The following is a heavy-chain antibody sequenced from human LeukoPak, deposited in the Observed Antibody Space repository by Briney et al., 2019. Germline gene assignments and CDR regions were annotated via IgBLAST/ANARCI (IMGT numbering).Heavy chain of an antibody. CDR3: ARDARPQDILTGPPTGY. CDR1: GFTFSSYA. J-gene: IGHJ4*02. D-gene: IGHD3-9*01. V-gene: IGHV3-30*04. Sequence: PGGSLRLSCAASGFTFSSYAMHWVRQAPGKGLEWVAVISYDGSNKYYADFVKGRFTISRDNSKNTLYLQMNSLRAEDTAVYYCARDARPQDILTGPPTGYWGQGTLVTVSS. CDR2: ISYDGSNK.